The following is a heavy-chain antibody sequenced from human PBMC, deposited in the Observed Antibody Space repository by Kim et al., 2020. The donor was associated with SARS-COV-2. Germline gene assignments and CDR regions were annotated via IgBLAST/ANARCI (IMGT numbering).Heavy chain of an antibody. J-gene: IGHJ4*01. V-gene: IGHV3-11*01. CDR1: GFTFSDYH. CDR3: ARERESVDPAMGFDY. D-gene: IGHD5-18*01. CDR2: ISGSGDTI. Sequence: GGSLRLSCAASGFTFSDYHMSWVRQAPGRGLEWLSDISGSGDTIYYADSVKGRFTVSRDNAKNSLYLQMNSLRADDTAVYYCARERESVDPAMGFDYWG.